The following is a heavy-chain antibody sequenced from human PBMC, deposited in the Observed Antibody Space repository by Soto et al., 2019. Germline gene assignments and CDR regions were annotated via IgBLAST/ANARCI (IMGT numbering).Heavy chain of an antibody. CDR2: ISYDGSNK. V-gene: IGHV3-30*18. J-gene: IGHJ4*02. CDR3: AKDPGYYGSGSYYGELDY. Sequence: GGSLRLSCAASGFTFSSYGMHWVRQAPGKGLEWVAVISYDGSNKYYADSVKGRFTISRDNSKNTLYLQMNSLRAEDTAVYYCAKDPGYYGSGSYYGELDYWGQGTLVTVSS. D-gene: IGHD3-10*01. CDR1: GFTFSSYG.